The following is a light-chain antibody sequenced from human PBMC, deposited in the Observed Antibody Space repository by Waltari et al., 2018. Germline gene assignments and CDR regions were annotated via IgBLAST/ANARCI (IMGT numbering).Light chain of an antibody. CDR1: QSIGTS. Sequence: DILLTQSPSSLSASVGDRVTITCRAGQSIGTSLNWYQQKPGNAPNLLIYAASSLQSGVPSRFSGSGSGIEVTLTISSLQPEDFATYYCQQSYSSLPLTFGQGTRLESK. CDR3: QQSYSSLPLT. CDR2: AAS. V-gene: IGKV1-39*01. J-gene: IGKJ5*01.